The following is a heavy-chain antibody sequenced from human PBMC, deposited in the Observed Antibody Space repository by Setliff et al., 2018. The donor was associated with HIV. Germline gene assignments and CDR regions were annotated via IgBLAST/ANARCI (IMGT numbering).Heavy chain of an antibody. V-gene: IGHV1-8*02. D-gene: IGHD3-10*01. CDR3: ASGKGVGGVVITDGLDV. Sequence: ASVKVACKASGHTFSNSDIHWVRRATGQGLEWMGWMNPNSGVTGYALKFHDRVTMTGDTSISTAYLELRSLTSEDTAVYYCASGKGVGGVVITDGLDVWGKGTTVTVSS. J-gene: IGHJ6*04. CDR1: GHTFSNSD. CDR2: MNPNSGVT.